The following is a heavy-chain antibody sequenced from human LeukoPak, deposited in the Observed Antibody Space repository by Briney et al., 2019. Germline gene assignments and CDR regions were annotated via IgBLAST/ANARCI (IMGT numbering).Heavy chain of an antibody. D-gene: IGHD3-22*01. Sequence: GGSLRLSCAASGFTFSSYAMGWVRQAPGKGLEWVSAISGSGGSTYYADSVKGRFTISRDNSKNTLYLQMNSLRAEDTAVYYCAKVYDSSGYAYNWFDPWGQGTLVTVSS. V-gene: IGHV3-23*01. CDR1: GFTFSSYA. CDR3: AKVYDSSGYAYNWFDP. J-gene: IGHJ5*02. CDR2: ISGSGGST.